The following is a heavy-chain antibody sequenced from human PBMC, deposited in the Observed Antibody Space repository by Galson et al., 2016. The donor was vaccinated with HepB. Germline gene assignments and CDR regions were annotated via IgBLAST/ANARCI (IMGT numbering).Heavy chain of an antibody. CDR1: GFTLSSKW. J-gene: IGHJ4*02. V-gene: IGHV3-74*01. Sequence: SLRLSCAASGFTLSSKWMHWVRQAPGKGPVWVSGINNDGSRTFYADSVKGRFTISSDNARNTVYLQMNSLRGEYSAIYYCGSIFETWGQGTQVTVSS. CDR3: GSIFET. D-gene: IGHD2-15*01. CDR2: INNDGSRT.